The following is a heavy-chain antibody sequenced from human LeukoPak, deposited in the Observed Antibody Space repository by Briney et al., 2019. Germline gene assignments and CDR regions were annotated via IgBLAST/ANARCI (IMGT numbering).Heavy chain of an antibody. J-gene: IGHJ4*02. CDR1: GFTFSTYA. V-gene: IGHV3-23*01. Sequence: GGSLRLSCAASGFTFSTYAMRWVRQAPGKGLEWVSAISGSGGSTYYADSVKGRFTISRDNSKNTLYLQMSSLRAEDTAVYYCASAGIEDDYGGNADWGQGTLVTVSS. CDR2: ISGSGGST. CDR3: ASAGIEDDYGGNAD. D-gene: IGHD4-23*01.